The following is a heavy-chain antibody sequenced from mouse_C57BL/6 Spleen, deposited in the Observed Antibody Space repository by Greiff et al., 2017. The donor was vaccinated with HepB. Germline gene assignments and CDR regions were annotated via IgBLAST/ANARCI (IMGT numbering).Heavy chain of an antibody. CDR1: GFSLTSYG. D-gene: IGHD1-1*01. CDR2: IWGDGST. V-gene: IGHV2-3*01. J-gene: IGHJ3*01. CDR3: AKARVSTGVVAY. Sequence: QVQLKESGPGLVAPSQSLSITCTVSGFSLTSYGVSWVRQPPGKGLEWLGVIWGDGSTNYHSALISRLSISTDNSKSHALLLLNSLQTDDTAAYYCAKARVSTGVVAYLGQGTLVTVS.